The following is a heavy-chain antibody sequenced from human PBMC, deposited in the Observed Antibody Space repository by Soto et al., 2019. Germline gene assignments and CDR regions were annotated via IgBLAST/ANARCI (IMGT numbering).Heavy chain of an antibody. V-gene: IGHV4-61*01. CDR3: ARVGSSCHSGGCYYYYGLGV. D-gene: IGHD1-26*01. J-gene: IGHJ6*02. CDR2: VYYSGST. CDR1: GDSVGNGPYY. Sequence: QVRLQESGPGLVKPSETLSLSCLVSGDSVGNGPYYWSWIRQSPGVGLGWIAYVYYSGSTNVNPSLESRVNISIDMSKNQFFLELRSVTAADAAVYFCARVGSSCHSGGCYYYYGLGVWGQGTTVAISS.